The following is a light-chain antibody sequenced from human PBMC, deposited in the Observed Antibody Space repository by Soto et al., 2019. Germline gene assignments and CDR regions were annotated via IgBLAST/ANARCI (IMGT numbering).Light chain of an antibody. J-gene: IGLJ3*02. CDR3: AVWDDNVNGPL. CDR1: SSDVGGYNF. V-gene: IGLV2-8*01. CDR2: EVN. Sequence: QSALTQPPSASGSPGQSVAISCTGTSSDVGGYNFVSWYQQHPGKAPKLIIYEVNKRPSGVPDRFSGSKSGNTASLTVSGLQSDDEADYYCAVWDDNVNGPLFGGWTKLTVL.